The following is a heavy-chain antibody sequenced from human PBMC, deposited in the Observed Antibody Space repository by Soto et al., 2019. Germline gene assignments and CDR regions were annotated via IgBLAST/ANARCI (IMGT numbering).Heavy chain of an antibody. J-gene: IGHJ4*02. CDR2: ISSSGSTI. CDR1: GFTFSDYY. CDR3: ASGYYYDSSGYFGFDY. Sequence: PGGSLRLSCAASGFTFSDYYMSWTRQAPGKGLEWVSYISSSGSTIYYADSVKGRFTISRDNAKNSLYLQMNSLRAEDTAVYYCASGYYYDSSGYFGFDYWGQGTLVTVSS. D-gene: IGHD3-22*01. V-gene: IGHV3-11*01.